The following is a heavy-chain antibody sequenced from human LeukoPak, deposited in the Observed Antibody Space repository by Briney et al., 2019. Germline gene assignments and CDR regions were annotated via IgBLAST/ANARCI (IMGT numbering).Heavy chain of an antibody. V-gene: IGHV4-4*07. CDR2: IYSSGST. D-gene: IGHD1-26*01. CDR3: VGGRSPRWVDY. Sequence: SETLSLTCTVSGGSIRSFYWSWIRQPAGKGLDWMGLIYSSGSTNYSPSLKSRLIMSLDASKNQFSLRLNSVTAADTAVYYCVGGRSPRWVDYWGQGTLVTVSS. J-gene: IGHJ4*02. CDR1: GGSIRSFY.